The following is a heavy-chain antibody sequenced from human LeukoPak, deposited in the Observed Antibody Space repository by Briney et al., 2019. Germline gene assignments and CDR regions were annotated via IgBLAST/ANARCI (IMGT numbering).Heavy chain of an antibody. D-gene: IGHD3-10*01. CDR2: FYHSGNT. J-gene: IGHJ5*02. CDR3: ARSLRQPRMVRGTNGGNWFDP. V-gene: IGHV4-30-2*01. Sequence: SETLSLTCEVSGGSITTGGYSWSWIRQPPGKGLEWLGYFYHSGNTYYNPSLESRVTMSVDASKNQLSLKVTSVTAADTAVYYCARSLRQPRMVRGTNGGNWFDPWGQGTLVTVSS. CDR1: GGSITTGGYS.